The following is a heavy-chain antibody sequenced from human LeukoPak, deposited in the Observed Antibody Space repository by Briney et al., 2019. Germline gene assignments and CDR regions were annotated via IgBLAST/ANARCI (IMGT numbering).Heavy chain of an antibody. Sequence: SETLSLTCTVSGGSISSSSYYWGWIRQPPGKGLEWMGSIYYSGSTYYNPSLKSRVTISVDTSKNPFSLTLSSVTAADTAVYYCARREMALRATDYWGQGTLVTVSP. CDR2: IYYSGST. J-gene: IGHJ4*02. D-gene: IGHD5-24*01. CDR1: GGSISSSSYY. CDR3: ARREMALRATDY. V-gene: IGHV4-39*01.